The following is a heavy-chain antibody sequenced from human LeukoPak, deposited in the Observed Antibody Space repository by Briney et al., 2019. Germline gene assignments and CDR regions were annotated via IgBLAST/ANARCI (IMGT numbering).Heavy chain of an antibody. CDR1: GFTFSSYA. J-gene: IGHJ6*03. CDR2: IIPIFGTA. D-gene: IGHD3-22*01. V-gene: IGHV1-69*01. Sequence: PGGSLRLYCAASGFTFSSYAISWVRQAPGQGLEWMGGIIPIFGTANYAQKFQGRVTITADESTSTAYMELSSLRSEDTAVYYCARGVIVVRKEYYYYYMDVWGKGTTVTVSS. CDR3: ARGVIVVRKEYYYYYMDV.